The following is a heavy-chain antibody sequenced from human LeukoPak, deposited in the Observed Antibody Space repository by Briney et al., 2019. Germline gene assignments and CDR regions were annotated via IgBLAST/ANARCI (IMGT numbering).Heavy chain of an antibody. V-gene: IGHV4-34*01. Sequence: SETLSLTCAVYGGSFSDHYWSWIRQAPGKGLEWIGEINHSGSTNYNPSLRSRVTISVDTSKNQVSLKLSSVTAADTAVYYCARGSRCDFWSGYTLDNWFDPWGQGTLVTVSS. CDR2: INHSGST. D-gene: IGHD3-3*01. J-gene: IGHJ5*02. CDR1: GGSFSDHY. CDR3: ARGSRCDFWSGYTLDNWFDP.